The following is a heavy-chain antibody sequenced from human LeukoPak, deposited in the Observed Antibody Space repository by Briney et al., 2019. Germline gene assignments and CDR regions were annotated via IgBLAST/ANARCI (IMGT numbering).Heavy chain of an antibody. Sequence: PSETLSLTCTVSGGSISSYYWSWIRQPAGKGLEWIGRIYTSGSTNYNPSLKSRVTMSVDTSKNQFSLKLSSVTAADTAVYYCATDPGRDITMVRGRVAFDIWGQGTMVTVSS. J-gene: IGHJ3*02. CDR3: ATDPGRDITMVRGRVAFDI. CDR1: GGSISSYY. CDR2: IYTSGST. V-gene: IGHV4-4*07. D-gene: IGHD3-10*01.